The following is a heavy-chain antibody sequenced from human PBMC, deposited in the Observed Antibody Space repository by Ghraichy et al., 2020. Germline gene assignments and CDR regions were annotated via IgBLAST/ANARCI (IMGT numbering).Heavy chain of an antibody. V-gene: IGHV2-70*04. Sequence: SGPTLVKPTQTLTLTCTLSGISLNTPEMRVSWIRQPPGKALEWLARIDWDDDKFYSTSLKTRLTISKDTSKDQVVLTMTNMDPVDTATYYCALGSDLETKDAFAIWGQGTMVTVSA. CDR1: GISLNTPEMR. J-gene: IGHJ3*02. CDR2: IDWDDDK. D-gene: IGHD3-3*01. CDR3: ALGSDLETKDAFAI.